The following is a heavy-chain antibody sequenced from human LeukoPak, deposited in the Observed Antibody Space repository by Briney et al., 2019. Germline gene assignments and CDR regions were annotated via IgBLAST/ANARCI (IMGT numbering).Heavy chain of an antibody. V-gene: IGHV4-38-2*02. CDR2: IYHSGST. Sequence: PSDTLSLTCTVSGYSISSGYYWGWIRQPPGKGLEWIGGIYHSGSTYYNPSLKSRVTISVDTSKNQFSLKLSSVTAADTAVYYCARDTREYSSSWYYYYYYMDVWGKGTTVTISS. CDR1: GYSISSGYY. J-gene: IGHJ6*03. D-gene: IGHD6-13*01. CDR3: ARDTREYSSSWYYYYYYMDV.